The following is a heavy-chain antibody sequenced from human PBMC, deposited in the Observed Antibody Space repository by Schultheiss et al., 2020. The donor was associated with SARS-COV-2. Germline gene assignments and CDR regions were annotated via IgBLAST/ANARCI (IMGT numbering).Heavy chain of an antibody. J-gene: IGHJ4*02. D-gene: IGHD1-14*01. CDR1: WFPFSNYF. CDR2: IWYEGNNK. V-gene: IGHV3-33*06. Sequence: GESLKISCAASWFPFSNYFMHWVRQAPGKGLEWVAVIWYEGNNKYYGDSVKGRFTISRDNSNNTLYLQMNSLRADDTAVYYCAKGNPTRDYFDYWGQGTLVTVSS. CDR3: AKGNPTRDYFDY.